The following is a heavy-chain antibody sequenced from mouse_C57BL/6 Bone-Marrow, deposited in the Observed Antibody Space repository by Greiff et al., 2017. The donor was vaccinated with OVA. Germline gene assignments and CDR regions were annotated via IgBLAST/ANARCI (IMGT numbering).Heavy chain of an antibody. J-gene: IGHJ4*01. CDR1: GFTFSDYY. V-gene: IGHV5-12*01. CDR2: ISNGGGST. CDR3: ARQGDVGMDY. Sequence: EVKVEESGGGLVQPGGSLKLSCAASGFTFSDYYMYWVRQTPEKRLEWVAYISNGGGSTYYPDTVKGRFTISRDNAKNTLYLQMSRLKSEDTAMYYCARQGDVGMDYWGQGTSVTVSS.